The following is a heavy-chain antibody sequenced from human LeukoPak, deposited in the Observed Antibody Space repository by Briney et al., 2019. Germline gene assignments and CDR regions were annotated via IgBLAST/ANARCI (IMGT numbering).Heavy chain of an antibody. J-gene: IGHJ3*02. CDR2: IDHSGST. CDR3: ARLGSSDPDAFDI. Sequence: SETLSLTCAVYGGSFSGYYWSWIRQPPGKGLEWIGEIDHSGSTNYNPSLMSRVTISVDTSKNPFSLKLSSVTAADTAVYYFARLGSSDPDAFDIWGQGTMVTASS. CDR1: GGSFSGYY. D-gene: IGHD1-26*01. V-gene: IGHV4-34*01.